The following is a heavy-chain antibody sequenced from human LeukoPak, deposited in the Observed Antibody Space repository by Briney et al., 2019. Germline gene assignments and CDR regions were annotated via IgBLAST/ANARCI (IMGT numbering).Heavy chain of an antibody. Sequence: SVKVPCKASGGTFSSYAISWVRQAPGQGLEWMGGIIPIFGTANYAQKFQGRVTITTDESTSTAYMELSSLRSEDTAVYYCARDNYAGANWFDPWGQGTLVTVSS. CDR1: GGTFSSYA. CDR2: IIPIFGTA. D-gene: IGHD1-7*01. CDR3: ARDNYAGANWFDP. J-gene: IGHJ5*02. V-gene: IGHV1-69*05.